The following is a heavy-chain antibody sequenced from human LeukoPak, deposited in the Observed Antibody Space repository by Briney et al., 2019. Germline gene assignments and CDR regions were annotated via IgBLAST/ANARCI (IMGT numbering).Heavy chain of an antibody. CDR3: ATFIYYYDSSGYPFDY. CDR2: FDPEDGET. J-gene: IGHJ4*02. CDR1: GYTLTELS. V-gene: IGHV1-24*01. D-gene: IGHD3-22*01. Sequence: ASVTVSCTVSGYTLTELSMHWVRQAPGKGLEWMGGFDPEDGETIYAQKFQGRVTMTEDTSTDTAYMELSSLRSEDTAVYYCATFIYYYDSSGYPFDYWGQGTLVTVSS.